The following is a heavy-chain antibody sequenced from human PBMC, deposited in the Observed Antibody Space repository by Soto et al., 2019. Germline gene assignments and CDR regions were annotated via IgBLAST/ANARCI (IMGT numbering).Heavy chain of an antibody. D-gene: IGHD3-9*01. Sequence: PSETLSLTCAVYGGSFSGYYWSWIRQPPGKGLEWIGEINHSGSTNYNPSLKSRVTISVDTSKNQFSLKLSSVTAADTALYYCARGKILTGYWSDYYYYGMDVWGQGTTVT. CDR1: GGSFSGYY. CDR3: ARGKILTGYWSDYYYYGMDV. V-gene: IGHV4-34*01. J-gene: IGHJ6*02. CDR2: INHSGST.